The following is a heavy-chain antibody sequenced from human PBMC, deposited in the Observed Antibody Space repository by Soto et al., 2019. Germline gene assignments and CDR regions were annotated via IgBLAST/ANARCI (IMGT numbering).Heavy chain of an antibody. V-gene: IGHV1-58*01. CDR1: GFTFTNSA. Sequence: QMQLVQSGPEVKKPGSSVKVSCKASGFTFTNSAVQWVRQARGQRLEWIGWNVVGSCNTNYAQKFQERVTITRDMSTSTAYMELSSLRSEDTAVYYCAAGWLRFLEWFPQHYYGMDVWGQGTTVTVSS. CDR2: NVVGSCNT. CDR3: AAGWLRFLEWFPQHYYGMDV. J-gene: IGHJ6*02. D-gene: IGHD3-3*01.